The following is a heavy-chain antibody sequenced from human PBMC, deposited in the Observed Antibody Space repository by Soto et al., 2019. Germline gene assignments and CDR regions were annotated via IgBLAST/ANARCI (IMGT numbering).Heavy chain of an antibody. Sequence: QVQLVQSGAEVKKPGSSVKVSCKASGGTFSSYAISWVRQAPGQGLEWMGGIIPIFGTANYAQKFQGRVTITADESTSTAFMELSSLRSEDTAVSYCARNTGYSSGWYYFDYWGQGTLVTVSS. J-gene: IGHJ4*02. CDR1: GGTFSSYA. CDR3: ARNTGYSSGWYYFDY. V-gene: IGHV1-69*01. CDR2: IIPIFGTA. D-gene: IGHD6-19*01.